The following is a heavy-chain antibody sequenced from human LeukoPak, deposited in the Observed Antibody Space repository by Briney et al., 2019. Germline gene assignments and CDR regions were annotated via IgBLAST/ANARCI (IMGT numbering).Heavy chain of an antibody. V-gene: IGHV4-34*01. D-gene: IGHD1-1*01. CDR2: INHSGST. J-gene: IGHJ3*02. CDR3: ARTTLARAFDI. CDR1: GGSFSGYY. Sequence: PSETLSLTCAVYGGSFSGYYWSWIRQPPGKGLEWIGEINHSGSTNYNPSLKSRVTISVDTSKNQFSLKLSSVTAADTAVYYCARTTLARAFDIWGQGTMVTVSS.